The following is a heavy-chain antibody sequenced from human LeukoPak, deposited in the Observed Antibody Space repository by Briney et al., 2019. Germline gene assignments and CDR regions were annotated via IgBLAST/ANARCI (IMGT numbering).Heavy chain of an antibody. CDR1: GGSISSYY. CDR2: IYYSGST. CDR3: ARDVGDYVPRDVFDI. D-gene: IGHD4-17*01. Sequence: SETLSLTCTVSGGSISSYYWSWIRQPPGKGLEWIGYIYYSGSTNYNPSLKSRVTISVDTSKNQFSVKLSSVTAADTAVYYCARDVGDYVPRDVFDIWGQGTMVTVSS. V-gene: IGHV4-59*12. J-gene: IGHJ3*02.